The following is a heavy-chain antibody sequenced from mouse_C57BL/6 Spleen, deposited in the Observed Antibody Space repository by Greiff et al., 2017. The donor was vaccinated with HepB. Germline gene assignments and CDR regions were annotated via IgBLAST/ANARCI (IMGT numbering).Heavy chain of an antibody. Sequence: EVKVVESGGGLVKPGGSLKLSCAASGFTFSSYAMSWVRQTPEKRLEWVATISDGGSYTYYPDNVKGRFTISRDNAKNNLYLQMSHLKSEDTAMYYCARVDYDVGDAMDYWGQGTSVTVSS. CDR2: ISDGGSYT. V-gene: IGHV5-4*03. CDR3: ARVDYDVGDAMDY. D-gene: IGHD2-4*01. J-gene: IGHJ4*01. CDR1: GFTFSSYA.